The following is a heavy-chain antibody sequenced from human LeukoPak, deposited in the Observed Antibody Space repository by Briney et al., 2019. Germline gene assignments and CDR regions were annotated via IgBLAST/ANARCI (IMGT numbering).Heavy chain of an antibody. CDR1: GYTFTSYD. CDR3: AATELPRGWFDP. J-gene: IGHJ5*02. V-gene: IGHV1-8*02. Sequence: ASVKVSCKASGYTFTSYDINWVRQATGQGLEWMGWMNPNSGNTGYAQKFQGRVTMTRDTSISTAYMELSRLRSDDTAVYYCAATELPRGWFDPWGQGTLVTVSS. D-gene: IGHD1-7*01. CDR2: MNPNSGNT.